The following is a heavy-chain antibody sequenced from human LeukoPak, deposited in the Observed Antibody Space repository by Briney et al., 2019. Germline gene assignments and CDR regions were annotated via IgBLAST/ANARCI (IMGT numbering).Heavy chain of an antibody. J-gene: IGHJ4*02. V-gene: IGHV1-69*04. CDR1: GGTFSSYA. Sequence: SVKVSCKASGGTFSSYAISWVRQAPGQGLEWMGRIIPILGIANYAQKFQGRVTITADKSTSTAYMELSSLRSEDTAVYYCARAGIAAAGTGIAVAGVDYWGQGTLVAVSS. CDR3: ARAGIAAAGTGIAVAGVDY. D-gene: IGHD6-19*01. CDR2: IIPILGIA.